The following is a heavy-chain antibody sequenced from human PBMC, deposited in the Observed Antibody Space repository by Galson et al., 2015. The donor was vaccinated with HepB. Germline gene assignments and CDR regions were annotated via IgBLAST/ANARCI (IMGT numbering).Heavy chain of an antibody. CDR1: GDSVSSNSAA. CDR2: TYYRSKWYN. CDR3: ARDPPTHSSGYYGWFDP. V-gene: IGHV6-1*01. D-gene: IGHD3-22*01. Sequence: CAISGDSVSSNSAAWNWIRQSPSRGLEWLGRTYYRSKWYNDYAVSVKSRITINPDTSKNQFSLQLNSVTPEDTAVYYCARDPPTHSSGYYGWFDPWGQGTLVTVSS. J-gene: IGHJ5*02.